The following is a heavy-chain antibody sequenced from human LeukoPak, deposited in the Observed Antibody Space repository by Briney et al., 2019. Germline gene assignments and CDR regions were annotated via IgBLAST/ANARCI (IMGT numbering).Heavy chain of an antibody. V-gene: IGHV3-23*01. D-gene: IGHD3-10*01. CDR3: AKSVLLWFGEVFYFDY. Sequence: GGSLRLSCAASGFTFSSYAMSWVRQAPGKGLEFVSAISGSGGSTYYADSVKGRFTISRDNSKNTLYLQMNSLRAEDTAVYYCAKSVLLWFGEVFYFDYWGQGTLVTVSS. CDR2: ISGSGGST. J-gene: IGHJ4*02. CDR1: GFTFSSYA.